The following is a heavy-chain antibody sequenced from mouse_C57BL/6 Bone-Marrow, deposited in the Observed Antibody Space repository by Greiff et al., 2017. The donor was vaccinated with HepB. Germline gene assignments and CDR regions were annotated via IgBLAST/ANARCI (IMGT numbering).Heavy chain of an antibody. V-gene: IGHV5-16*01. CDR2: INYDGSST. D-gene: IGHD2-2*01. CDR3: ARGRGSSRGYDDYAMDY. CDR1: GFTFSDYY. Sequence: EVKLMESEGGLVQPGSSMKLSCTASGFTFSDYYMAWVRQVPEKGLEWVANINYDGSSTYYLDSLKSRFIISRDNATNILYLQMSSLKSEDTATYYCARGRGSSRGYDDYAMDYWGQGTSVTVSS. J-gene: IGHJ4*01.